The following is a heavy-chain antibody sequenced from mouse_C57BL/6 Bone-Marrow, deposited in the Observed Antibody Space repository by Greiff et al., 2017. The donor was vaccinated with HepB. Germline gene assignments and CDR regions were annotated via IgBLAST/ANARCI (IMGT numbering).Heavy chain of an antibody. Sequence: QVQLQQSGAELVKPGASVKVSCKASGYTFTSYWMHWVKQRPGQGLEWIGSIHPSDSDTNYNQKFKGKATLTVDKSSSTAYMQLSSLTSEDSAVYYCAYWAMDYWGQGTSVTVSS. V-gene: IGHV1-74*01. CDR2: IHPSDSDT. J-gene: IGHJ4*01. CDR3: AYWAMDY. CDR1: GYTFTSYW. D-gene: IGHD4-1*01.